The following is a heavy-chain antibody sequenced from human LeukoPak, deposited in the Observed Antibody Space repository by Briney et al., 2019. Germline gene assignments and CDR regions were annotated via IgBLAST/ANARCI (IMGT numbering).Heavy chain of an antibody. Sequence: HPGGSLRLSCTTSGFIFANYAMAWVRQSPGKGLEWFSTISASGADTYYADSGRGRFTISRDNSGHILYLQLNRLSVDDTASYYCPKPLLTPGNWGPGTLVTVSS. J-gene: IGHJ4*02. CDR2: ISASGADT. CDR3: PKPLLTPGN. V-gene: IGHV3-23*01. D-gene: IGHD4-23*01. CDR1: GFIFANYA.